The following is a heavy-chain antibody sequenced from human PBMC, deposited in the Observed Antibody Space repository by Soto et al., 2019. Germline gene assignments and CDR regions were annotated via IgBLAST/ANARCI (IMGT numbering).Heavy chain of an antibody. CDR2: ISAYNGNT. Sequence: QVQLVQSGAEVKKPGASVKVSCKASGYTFTSYGISWVRQAPGQGLEWMGWISAYNGNTNYAQKLQGRVTMTTDTSTSTAYRELRSLRSDDTAVYYCARDGSYSSSWLTDDAFDIWGKGTMVTVSS. J-gene: IGHJ3*02. V-gene: IGHV1-18*01. CDR3: ARDGSYSSSWLTDDAFDI. CDR1: GYTFTSYG. D-gene: IGHD6-13*01.